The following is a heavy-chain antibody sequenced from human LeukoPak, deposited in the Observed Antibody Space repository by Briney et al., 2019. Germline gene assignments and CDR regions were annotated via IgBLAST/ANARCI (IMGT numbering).Heavy chain of an antibody. Sequence: GASVKVSCKASGGTFSSYAISWVRQAPGQGLEWMGRIIPILGIANYAQKFQGRVTITADKSTSTAYMELSSLRSEDTAVYYCAKEKRYCSSTSCLYYFDYWGQGTLVTVSS. V-gene: IGHV1-69*04. CDR3: AKEKRYCSSTSCLYYFDY. CDR2: IIPILGIA. J-gene: IGHJ4*02. CDR1: GGTFSSYA. D-gene: IGHD2-2*01.